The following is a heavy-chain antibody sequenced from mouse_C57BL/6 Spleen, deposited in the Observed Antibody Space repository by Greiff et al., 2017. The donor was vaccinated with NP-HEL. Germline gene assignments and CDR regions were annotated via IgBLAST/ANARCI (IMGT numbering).Heavy chain of an antibody. CDR2: IDPSDSET. D-gene: IGHD2-5*01. CDR1: GYTFTSYW. Sequence: QVQLQQPGAELVRPGSSVKLSCKASGYTFTSYWMHWVKQRPIQGLEWIGNIDPSDSETHYNQKFKDKATLTVDKSSSTAYMQLSVLTSEDSAVYYCARSNYSNYNYFDYWGQGTTLTVSS. CDR3: ARSNYSNYNYFDY. J-gene: IGHJ2*01. V-gene: IGHV1-52*01.